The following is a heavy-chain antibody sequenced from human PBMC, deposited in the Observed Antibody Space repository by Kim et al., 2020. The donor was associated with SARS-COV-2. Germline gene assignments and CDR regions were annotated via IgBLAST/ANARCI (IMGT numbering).Heavy chain of an antibody. CDR1: GFTFSSYS. J-gene: IGHJ6*02. CDR2: ISSSSRTI. CDR3: ARDFSTMIVVVMVPRYYYAMDV. Sequence: GGSLRLSCAASGFTFSSYSMNWVRQAPGKGLEWVSYISSSSRTIYYADSVKGRFTISRDNAKNSLYLQMNSLRDEDTAVYYCARDFSTMIVVVMVPRYYYAMDVWGQGTTVTVSS. D-gene: IGHD3-22*01. V-gene: IGHV3-48*02.